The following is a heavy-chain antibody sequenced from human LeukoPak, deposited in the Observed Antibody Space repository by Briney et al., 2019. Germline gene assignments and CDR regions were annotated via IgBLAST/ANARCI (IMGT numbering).Heavy chain of an antibody. Sequence: ASVKVSCKASGYTFTGYYMHWVRRAPGQGLEWMGRINPNSSGTNYAQKFQGRVTMTRDTSISTAYMELSRLRSDDTAVYYCARDSCGGDCYSAEFDYWGQGTLVTVSS. J-gene: IGHJ4*02. CDR3: ARDSCGGDCYSAEFDY. D-gene: IGHD2-21*02. CDR2: INPNSSGT. V-gene: IGHV1-2*06. CDR1: GYTFTGYY.